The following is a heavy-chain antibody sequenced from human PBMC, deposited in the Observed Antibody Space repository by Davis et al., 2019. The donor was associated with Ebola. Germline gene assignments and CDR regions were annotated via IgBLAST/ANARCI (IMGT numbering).Heavy chain of an antibody. J-gene: IGHJ5*02. D-gene: IGHD2-15*01. CDR3: ARGGYCSGGSCYSYWFDP. CDR2: IIPIFGTA. CDR1: GGTFSSYA. V-gene: IGHV1-69*13. Sequence: SVKVSCKASGGTFSSYAISWVRQAPGQGLEWMGGIIPIFGTANYAQKFQGRVTITADESTSTAYMELSSLRSEDTAVYYCARGGYCSGGSCYSYWFDPWGQGTLVTVSS.